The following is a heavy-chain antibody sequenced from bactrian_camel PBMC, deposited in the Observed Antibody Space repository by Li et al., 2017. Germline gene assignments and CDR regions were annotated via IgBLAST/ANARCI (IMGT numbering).Heavy chain of an antibody. D-gene: IGHD4*01. CDR2: IDDEGRT. CDR1: GNIASSYC. J-gene: IGHJ4*01. CDR3: AADLDLRRLCLLNRNYEGFWDY. Sequence: HVQLVESGGASVQAGGSLRLSCAASGNIASSYCMGWFRQVPGKEREGVAEIDDEGRTNYADFVKGRFTISKESRHTLHLQMDSLKPEDTAMYYCAADLDLRRLCLLNRNYEGFWDYWGQGTQVTVS. V-gene: IGHV3S53*01.